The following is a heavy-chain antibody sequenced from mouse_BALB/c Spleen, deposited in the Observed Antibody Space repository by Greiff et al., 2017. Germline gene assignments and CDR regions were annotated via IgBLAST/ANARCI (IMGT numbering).Heavy chain of an antibody. V-gene: IGHV5-2*01. CDR1: EYEFPSHD. Sequence: DVQLQESGGGLVQPGESLKLSCESNEYEFPSHDMSWVRKTPEKRLELVAAINSDGGSTYYPDTMERRFIISRDNTKKTLYLQMSSLRSEDTALYYCARLIHRYYAMDYWGQGTSVTVSS. D-gene: IGHD2-14*01. CDR2: INSDGGST. J-gene: IGHJ4*01. CDR3: ARLIHRYYAMDY.